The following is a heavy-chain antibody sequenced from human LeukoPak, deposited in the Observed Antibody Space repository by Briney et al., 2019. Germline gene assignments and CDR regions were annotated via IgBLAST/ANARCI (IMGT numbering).Heavy chain of an antibody. D-gene: IGHD3-9*01. J-gene: IGHJ4*02. V-gene: IGHV1-69*13. CDR1: GGTFSSYA. CDR3: ARGLRYFDWLLDY. Sequence: ASVKVSCKASGGTFSSYAISWVRQAPGQGLEWMGGIIPIFGTANYAQKFQGRVTITADESTSTAYMEPSSLRSEDTAVYYCARGLRYFDWLLDYWGQGTLVTVSS. CDR2: IIPIFGTA.